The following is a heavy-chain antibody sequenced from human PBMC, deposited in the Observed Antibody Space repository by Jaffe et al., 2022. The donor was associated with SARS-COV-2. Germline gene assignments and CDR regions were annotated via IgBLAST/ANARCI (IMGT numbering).Heavy chain of an antibody. J-gene: IGHJ4*02. CDR2: IYYSGST. CDR1: GGSISSSSYY. Sequence: QLQLQESGPGLVKPSETLSLTCTVSGGSISSSSYYWGWIRQPPGKGLEWIGSIYYSGSTYYNPSLKSRVTISVDTSKNQFSLKLSSVTAADTAVYYCARHRVDRLDYGSGRIDYWGQGTLVTVSS. V-gene: IGHV4-39*01. CDR3: ARHRVDRLDYGSGRIDY. D-gene: IGHD3-10*01.